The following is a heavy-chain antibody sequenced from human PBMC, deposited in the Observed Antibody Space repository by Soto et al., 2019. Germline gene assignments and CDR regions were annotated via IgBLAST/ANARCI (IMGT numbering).Heavy chain of an antibody. CDR3: ARDTVGVETGMVVDYYYGMDV. J-gene: IGHJ6*02. D-gene: IGHD5-18*01. CDR2: TIPVFETA. V-gene: IGHV1-69*01. CDR1: GGTFSSYA. Sequence: QVQLVQSGAEVKKPGSSVKVSCKASGGTFSSYAINWVRQAPGQGLEWMGGTIPVFETANYAQNFQGRVTITADESTSTAYMELSSLRSEDTAVYYCARDTVGVETGMVVDYYYGMDVWGQGTTVSVSS.